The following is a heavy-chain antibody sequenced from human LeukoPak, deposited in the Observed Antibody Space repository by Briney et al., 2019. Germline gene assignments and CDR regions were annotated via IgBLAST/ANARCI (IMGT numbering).Heavy chain of an antibody. Sequence: GGSLRLSSAASGFTFSSYGMSWVRQAPGKGLEWVSAISGSGGSTYYADSVKGRFTISRDNSKNTLYLQMNSLRAEDTAVYYCAREISDCSSNTCYTLDYFDSWGQGTLVTVSS. CDR2: ISGSGGST. J-gene: IGHJ4*02. CDR1: GFTFSSYG. CDR3: AREISDCSSNTCYTLDYFDS. D-gene: IGHD2-2*02. V-gene: IGHV3-23*01.